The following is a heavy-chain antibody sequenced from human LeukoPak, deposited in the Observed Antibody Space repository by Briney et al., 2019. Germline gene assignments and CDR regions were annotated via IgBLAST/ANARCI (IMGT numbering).Heavy chain of an antibody. CDR2: IIPILGIA. V-gene: IGHV1-69*04. CDR3: ARDRSMDWFDP. CDR1: GGTFSSYA. J-gene: IGHJ5*02. Sequence: SVKVSCKASGGTFSSYAISWVRQAPGQGLEWMGRIIPILGIANYAQKFQGRVTITADKSTSTAYMELSSLRSEDTAVYYCARDRSMDWFDPWGQGTLVTVSS.